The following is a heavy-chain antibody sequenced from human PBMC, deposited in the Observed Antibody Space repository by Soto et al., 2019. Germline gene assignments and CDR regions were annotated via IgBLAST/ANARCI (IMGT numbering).Heavy chain of an antibody. CDR2: SRNKVNSYTT. Sequence: PGGSLRLSCAASGFTFSDHYMDWVRQAPGKGLEWVGRSRNKVNSYTTEYAASVKGRFTISRDDSKNSLFLQMNSLKTEDTAIYYCTRRTVTDTSTSDNDTRGQQILLTISA. D-gene: IGHD1-7*01. CDR3: TRRTVTDTSTSDNDT. CDR1: GFTFSDHY. V-gene: IGHV3-72*01. J-gene: IGHJ4*02.